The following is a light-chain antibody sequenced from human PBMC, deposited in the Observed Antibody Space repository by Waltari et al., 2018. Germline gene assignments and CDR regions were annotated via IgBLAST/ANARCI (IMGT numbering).Light chain of an antibody. J-gene: IGLJ2*01. Sequence: QSALTQPRSVSGSPGQSVTLSCTGTNSDVGAYNSVSWYQQRPGKAPKLVIYDVDKRPPGVPDRFSGSTAGNTASLTISGLQTDDEADYYCCSYAGRYTSVFGGGTKVTVL. V-gene: IGLV2-11*01. CDR2: DVD. CDR3: CSYAGRYTSV. CDR1: NSDVGAYNS.